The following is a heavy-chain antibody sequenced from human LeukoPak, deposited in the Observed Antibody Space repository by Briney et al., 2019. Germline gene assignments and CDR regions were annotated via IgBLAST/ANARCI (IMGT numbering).Heavy chain of an antibody. CDR1: GGSISSYY. CDR3: ARGRTKLSYYYDSSGYYYDY. CDR2: IYYSGST. Sequence: PSETLSLTCTVSGGSISSYYWSWIRQPPGKGLGWIGYIYYSGSTNYNPSLKSRVTISVDTSKNQFSLKLSSVTAADTAVYYCARGRTKLSYYYDSSGYYYDYWGQGTLVTVSS. J-gene: IGHJ4*02. D-gene: IGHD3-22*01. V-gene: IGHV4-59*01.